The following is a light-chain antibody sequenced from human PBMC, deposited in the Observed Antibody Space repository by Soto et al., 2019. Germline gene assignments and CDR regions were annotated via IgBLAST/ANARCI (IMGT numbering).Light chain of an antibody. CDR3: SSYTGSSTLL. V-gene: IGLV2-14*01. Sequence: QPVLTQPASVSGSPGQSITISCTGTSSDVGGYNYVSWYQQHPGKAPKLMIYEVSNRPSGVSHRFSGSKSGNTASLTISGLQAEDEADYYCSSYTGSSTLLFGTGTKLTVL. CDR2: EVS. CDR1: SSDVGGYNY. J-gene: IGLJ1*01.